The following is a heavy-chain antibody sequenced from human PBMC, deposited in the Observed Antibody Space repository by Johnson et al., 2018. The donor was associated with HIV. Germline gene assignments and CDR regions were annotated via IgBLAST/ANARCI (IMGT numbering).Heavy chain of an antibody. D-gene: IGHD1-26*01. J-gene: IGHJ3*02. CDR3: ARRSWAFDAFDI. Sequence: LEWVSGINLTGCRTGFADSVTCRFPISRDNSKNTLYLQMNSLRAEDTAVYYCARRSWAFDAFDIWGQGTMVTVSS. V-gene: IGHV3-20*03. CDR2: INLTGCRT.